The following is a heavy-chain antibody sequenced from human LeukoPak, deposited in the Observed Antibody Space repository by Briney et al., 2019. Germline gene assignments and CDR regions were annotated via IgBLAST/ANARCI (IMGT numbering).Heavy chain of an antibody. J-gene: IGHJ4*02. Sequence: GASVKVSCKASGYTFTGYYMHWVRQAPGQGLGWMGWINPNRGGTNYAQKFQGRVTMTRDTSISTAYMELSRLRSDDTAVYYCARTYSGSYSPNDYWSQGTLVTVSS. CDR1: GYTFTGYY. CDR2: INPNRGGT. CDR3: ARTYSGSYSPNDY. D-gene: IGHD1-26*01. V-gene: IGHV1-2*02.